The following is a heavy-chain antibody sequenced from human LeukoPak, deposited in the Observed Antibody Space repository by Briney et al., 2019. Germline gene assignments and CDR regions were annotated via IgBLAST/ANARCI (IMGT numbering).Heavy chain of an antibody. CDR1: GGSISSGGYY. Sequence: SQTLSLTCTVSGGSISSGGYYWSWIRQHPGKGLEWIGYIYYSGSTYYNPFLKSRVTISVDTSKNQFSLKLSSVTAADTAVYYCAREPYCGGDCYSGVFDWGQGTLVTVSS. J-gene: IGHJ4*02. D-gene: IGHD2-21*02. CDR2: IYYSGST. V-gene: IGHV4-31*03. CDR3: AREPYCGGDCYSGVFD.